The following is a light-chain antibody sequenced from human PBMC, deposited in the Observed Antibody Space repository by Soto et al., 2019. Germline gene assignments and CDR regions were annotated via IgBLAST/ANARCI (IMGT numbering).Light chain of an antibody. CDR2: QTS. CDR1: QSVSSTY. J-gene: IGKJ1*01. V-gene: IGKV3D-20*02. Sequence: VLTQSPGTLSLSPGERATLSCRASQSVSSTYFAWYQQKPGQAPRLLIYQTSIRAAGIPARFSASGSGTDFTLTISDVQPEDFALYYCHQRQSWPRTFGQGTKVDIK. CDR3: HQRQSWPRT.